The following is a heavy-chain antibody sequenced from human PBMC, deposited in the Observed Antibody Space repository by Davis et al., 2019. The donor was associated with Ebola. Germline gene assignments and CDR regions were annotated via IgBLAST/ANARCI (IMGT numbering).Heavy chain of an antibody. V-gene: IGHV3-74*01. CDR2: INSDGSST. CDR1: GFTFSSYW. J-gene: IGHJ5*02. CDR3: ARDARERGDSSSWYEYNWFDP. Sequence: GESLKISCAASGFTFSSYWMHWVRQAQGKGLVWVSRINSDGSSTSYADSVKGRFTISRDNAKNTLYLQMNSLRAEDTAVYYCARDARERGDSSSWYEYNWFDPWGQGTLVTVSS. D-gene: IGHD6-13*01.